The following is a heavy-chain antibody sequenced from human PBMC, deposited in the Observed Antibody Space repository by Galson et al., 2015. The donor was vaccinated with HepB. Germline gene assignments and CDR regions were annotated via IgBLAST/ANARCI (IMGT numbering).Heavy chain of an antibody. D-gene: IGHD5-12*01. CDR2: INPNSGGT. J-gene: IGHJ5*02. CDR3: ARDLVATTWNWFDP. Sequence: SVKVSCKASGYTFTGYHMHWVRQAPGQGLEWMGRINPNSGGTNYAQKFQGRVTMTRDTSISTAYMELSRLRSDDTAVYYCARDLVATTWNWFDPWGQGTLVTVSS. V-gene: IGHV1-2*06. CDR1: GYTFTGYH.